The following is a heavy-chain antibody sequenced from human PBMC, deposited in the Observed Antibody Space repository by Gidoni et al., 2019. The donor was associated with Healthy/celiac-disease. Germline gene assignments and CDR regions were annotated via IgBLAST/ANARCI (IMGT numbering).Heavy chain of an antibody. CDR2: IYYSGST. CDR3: ARPQGDYYGSGAPDFAGWFDP. V-gene: IGHV4-39*01. Sequence: QLQLQESGPGLVKPSETLSLTCTVSGGSISSSSYYWGWIRQPPGKGLEWIGSIYYSGSTYYNPPLKSRVTISVDTSKNQFSLKLSSVTAADTAVYYCARPQGDYYGSGAPDFAGWFDPWGQGTLVTVSS. CDR1: GGSISSSSYY. D-gene: IGHD3-10*01. J-gene: IGHJ5*02.